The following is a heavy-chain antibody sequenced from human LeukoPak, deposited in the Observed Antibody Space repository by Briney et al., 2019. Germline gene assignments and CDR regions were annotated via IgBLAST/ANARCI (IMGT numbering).Heavy chain of an antibody. J-gene: IGHJ4*02. D-gene: IGHD6-19*01. CDR1: GYTFTNYY. CDR2: ISPGDGGA. Sequence: ASVKVSCKASGYTFTNYYMHWLRQAPGQGLEWMGIISPGDGGATYAQNFQGRVTMTRDTSTSTVYMELSSLGSVDTAVYYCARVGDSSGWFFDYWGQGTLVTVSS. CDR3: ARVGDSSGWFFDY. V-gene: IGHV1-46*01.